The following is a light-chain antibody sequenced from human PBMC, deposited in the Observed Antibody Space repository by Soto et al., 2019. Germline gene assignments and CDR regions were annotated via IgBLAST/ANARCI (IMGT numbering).Light chain of an antibody. CDR3: QQYHSFPLT. CDR2: KAS. Sequence: DFQMTQSPSTLSASVGDRVTITCRASQSISSWLAWYQQKPGKAPKLLIYKASSLQSGVPSRFSGSGSGTEFTLTISGLHPDDFATYYCQQYHSFPLTFGGGTKVEIK. V-gene: IGKV1-5*03. J-gene: IGKJ4*01. CDR1: QSISSW.